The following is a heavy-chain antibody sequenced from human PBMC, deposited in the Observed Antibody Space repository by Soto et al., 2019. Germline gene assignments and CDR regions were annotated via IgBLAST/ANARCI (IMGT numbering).Heavy chain of an antibody. D-gene: IGHD3-16*01. V-gene: IGHV3-30*03. CDR2: ISYDGSNK. J-gene: IGHJ4*02. CDR3: ALSGGGY. Sequence: PGGSLRLSCAASGFTFSSYGMHWVRQAPGKGLEWVAVISYDGSNKYYADSVKGRFTISRDNSKNTLYLQMNSLRAEDTAVYYCALSGGGYWGQGTLVTVSS. CDR1: GFTFSSYG.